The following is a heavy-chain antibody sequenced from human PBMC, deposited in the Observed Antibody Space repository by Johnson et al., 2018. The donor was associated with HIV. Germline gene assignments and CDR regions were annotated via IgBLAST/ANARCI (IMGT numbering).Heavy chain of an antibody. V-gene: IGHV3-74*02. J-gene: IGHJ3*02. CDR2: INSDGSSP. CDR1: GVTFRNYW. D-gene: IGHD3-22*01. Sequence: VQLVESGGGLVKPGGSLRLSCAASGVTFRNYWMHWVRQAPGKGLVWVSRINSDGSSPSYADSVKGRFTISRDNAKNTLYLQMNSLRVEDTAVYFCAGYHISGYYYDAFDIWGQGTMVTVSS. CDR3: AGYHISGYYYDAFDI.